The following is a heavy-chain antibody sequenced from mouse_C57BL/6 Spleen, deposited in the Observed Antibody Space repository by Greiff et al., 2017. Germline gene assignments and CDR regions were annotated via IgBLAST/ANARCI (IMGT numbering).Heavy chain of an antibody. CDR1: GYTFTSYW. V-gene: IGHV1-69*01. J-gene: IGHJ4*01. CDR3: ARWSSLIRSGMDY. CDR2: IDPSDSYT. Sequence: QVQLQQPGAELVMPGASVKLSCKASGYTFTSYWMHWVKQRPGQGLEWIGEIDPSDSYTNYNQKFKGKSTLTVDKSSSTAYMQLSSLTSEDSAVYYCARWSSLIRSGMDYWGQGTSVTVSS. D-gene: IGHD1-1*01.